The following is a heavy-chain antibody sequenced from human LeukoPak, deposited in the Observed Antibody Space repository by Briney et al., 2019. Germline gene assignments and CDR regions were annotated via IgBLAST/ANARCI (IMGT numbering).Heavy chain of an antibody. Sequence: SQTLSLTCAISGDSVSSNSAAWNWLRQSPSRGLEWLGRTYYRSKLYNDYAVSVKSRITINPDTSKNQFSLQLNSVTPEDTAVYYCARKGTDAFDIWGQGTMVTVSS. J-gene: IGHJ3*02. CDR3: ARKGTDAFDI. CDR2: TYYRSKLYN. CDR1: GDSVSSNSAA. D-gene: IGHD1-1*01. V-gene: IGHV6-1*01.